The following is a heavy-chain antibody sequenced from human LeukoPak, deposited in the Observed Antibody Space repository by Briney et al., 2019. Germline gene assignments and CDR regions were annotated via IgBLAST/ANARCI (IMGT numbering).Heavy chain of an antibody. CDR2: ISGYNGNT. J-gene: IGHJ3*02. V-gene: IGHV1-18*01. CDR1: GYTFTSYG. D-gene: IGHD6-6*01. CDR3: AREQFQYSSSSGSAFDI. Sequence: ASVKVSCKASGYTFTSYGISWVRQAPGQGLEWMGWISGYNGNTNYAQILQGRVTMTTDTSTSTAYMELRNLRSDDTAVYYCAREQFQYSSSSGSAFDIWGQGTMVTVSS.